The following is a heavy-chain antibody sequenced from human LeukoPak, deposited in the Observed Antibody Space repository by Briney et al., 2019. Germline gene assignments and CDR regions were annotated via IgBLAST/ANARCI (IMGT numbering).Heavy chain of an antibody. CDR1: GGSINTHY. CDR2: IYSSGSS. D-gene: IGHD1-26*01. V-gene: IGHV4-4*07. Sequence: SETLSLTCTVSGGSINTHYWSWIRQPAGERLEWLGRIYSSGSSNYSPSLKSRVTMSVDTSKNQFSLKLSSVTAADTAVYFCARDNAVGSTTAFYPDAFDVWGQGTVVTVSS. CDR3: ARDNAVGSTTAFYPDAFDV. J-gene: IGHJ3*01.